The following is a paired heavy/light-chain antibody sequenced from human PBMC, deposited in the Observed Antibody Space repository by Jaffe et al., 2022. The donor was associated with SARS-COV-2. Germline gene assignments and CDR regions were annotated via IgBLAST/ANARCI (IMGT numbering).Heavy chain of an antibody. J-gene: IGHJ4*02. D-gene: IGHD3-10*01. V-gene: IGHV3-23*01. CDR1: GFTFSSYA. Sequence: EVQLLESGGGLVQPGGSLRLSCEGSGFTFSSYAMSWVRQAPGKGLEWVSTISGSGGSTYYADSVKGRFTISRDNSKNALYLHMYSLRAEDTAIYYCARDAVRFDYWGQGTLVTVSS. CDR3: ARDAVRFDY. CDR2: ISGSGGST.
Light chain of an antibody. Sequence: EIVLTQSPGTLSLSPGERATLSCRASQSVSSNFLAWYQQKPGQAPRLLIYGASSRATGIPDRFSGSGSGTDFTLTISRLEPEDFAVYYCQQHGGSPRYTFGQGTKLEIK. CDR2: GAS. CDR1: QSVSSNF. J-gene: IGKJ2*01. V-gene: IGKV3-20*01. CDR3: QQHGGSPRYT.